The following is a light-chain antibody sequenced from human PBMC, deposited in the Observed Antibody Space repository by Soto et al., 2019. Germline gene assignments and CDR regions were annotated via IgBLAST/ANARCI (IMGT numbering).Light chain of an antibody. CDR2: AAS. CDR1: QSISSY. V-gene: IGKV1-39*01. J-gene: IGKJ3*01. Sequence: DIQMTQSPSSLSASVGDRVTITCRASQSISSYLNWYQQKPGKAPKLLIYAASSLQSGVPSRFSGSGSGTDFTLTISFLQPEDFATYYCQQSYGTPLTFGPGTKVDIK. CDR3: QQSYGTPLT.